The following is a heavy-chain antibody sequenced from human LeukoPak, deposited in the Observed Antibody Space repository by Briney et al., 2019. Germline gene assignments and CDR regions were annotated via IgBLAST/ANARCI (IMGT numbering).Heavy chain of an antibody. CDR3: ASLFPPIGYDMLTASPNFDY. Sequence: SGTLSLTCTVSGGSISSYYWNWIRQPPGKGLEWIGYIYYSGSTNYNPSFKSRVTISVYTSKNQFSLKLSTVPCADTAMYYCASLFPPIGYDMLTASPNFDYWGQGTLVTVSS. V-gene: IGHV4-59*01. J-gene: IGHJ4*02. CDR1: GGSISSYY. D-gene: IGHD3-9*01. CDR2: IYYSGST.